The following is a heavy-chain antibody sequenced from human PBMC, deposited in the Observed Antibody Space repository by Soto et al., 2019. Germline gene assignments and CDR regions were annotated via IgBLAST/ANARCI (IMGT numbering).Heavy chain of an antibody. J-gene: IGHJ4*02. D-gene: IGHD6-13*01. Sequence: ASVKVSCKASGFPFSNYGFSWVRQAPGQGLEWMGWISANNENTNYAQELQGRVTMTTDASTSTAYLEVRNLRSDDTAVYYCARITWEFDTSSTLDYWGQGTLVTVSS. CDR1: GFPFSNYG. V-gene: IGHV1-18*04. CDR3: ARITWEFDTSSTLDY. CDR2: ISANNENT.